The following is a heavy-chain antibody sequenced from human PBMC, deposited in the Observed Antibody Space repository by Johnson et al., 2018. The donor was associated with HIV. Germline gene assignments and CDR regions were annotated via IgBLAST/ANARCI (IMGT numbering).Heavy chain of an antibody. CDR2: IYSGGST. J-gene: IGHJ3*02. V-gene: IGHV3-66*01. D-gene: IGHD3-16*02. Sequence: VQLVESGGGLVQHGGSLRLSCAASGFTVSSNYMSWVRQAPGKGLEWVSVIYSGGSTYYADSVKGRFTISRDNSKNTLYLQMNSLRAEDTAVYYCAIDPFPRFYPFDIWGQGTVVTVSS. CDR1: GFTVSSNY. CDR3: AIDPFPRFYPFDI.